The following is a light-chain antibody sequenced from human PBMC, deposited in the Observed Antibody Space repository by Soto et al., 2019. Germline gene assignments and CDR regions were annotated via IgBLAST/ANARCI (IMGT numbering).Light chain of an antibody. J-gene: IGLJ3*02. CDR3: NSYAGDSWV. CDR2: EVA. V-gene: IGLV2-8*01. CDR1: SSDVGGYNY. Sequence: QPVLTQPPSASGSPGQSVTISCTGTSSDVGGYNYVSWYQHHPGKAPKLMIYEVAKRPSGVPDRFSGSKSGNTASLTVSGLQAEDEADYYCNSYAGDSWVFGGGTKLTVL.